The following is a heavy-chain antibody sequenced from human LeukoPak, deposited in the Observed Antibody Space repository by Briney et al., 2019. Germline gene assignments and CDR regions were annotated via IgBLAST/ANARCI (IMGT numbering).Heavy chain of an antibody. V-gene: IGHV3-23*01. CDR1: GFTFSSYA. J-gene: IGHJ4*02. Sequence: GGSLRLSCAASGFTFSSYAMSWVRQAPGKGLEWVSAISGSGGSTYYAGSVKGRFTISRDNSKNTLYLQMNSLRAEDTAVYYCAKDVGWELPRNLFDYWGQGTLVTVSS. CDR3: AKDVGWELPRNLFDY. CDR2: ISGSGGST. D-gene: IGHD1-26*01.